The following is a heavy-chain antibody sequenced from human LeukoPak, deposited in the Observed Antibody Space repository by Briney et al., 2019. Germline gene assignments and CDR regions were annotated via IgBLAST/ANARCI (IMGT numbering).Heavy chain of an antibody. CDR2: INHNGNVN. V-gene: IGHV3-7*03. CDR3: ARRMEYYYGNSGYYFDY. Sequence: GGSLRLSCAASGFTFSSYWMNWARQAPGKGLEWVASINHNGNVNYYVDSVKGRFTISRDNAKNSLYLQMSNLRAEDTAVYFCARRMEYYYGNSGYYFDYWGQGALVTVSS. D-gene: IGHD3-22*01. J-gene: IGHJ4*02. CDR1: GFTFSSYW.